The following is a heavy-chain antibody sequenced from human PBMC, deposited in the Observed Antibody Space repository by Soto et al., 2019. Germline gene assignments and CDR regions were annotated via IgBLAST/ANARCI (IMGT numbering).Heavy chain of an antibody. CDR1: GFTFSSYA. D-gene: IGHD2-2*01. CDR3: AKDLDVVVVPAASWFDH. Sequence: EVQLLESGGGLVQPGGSLRLSCAASGFTFSSYAMSWVRQAPGKGLEWVSAISGSGGSTYYADSVKGRFTISRDNSKNTLYLQMNSLRAEDTAVYYCAKDLDVVVVPAASWFDHWGQGTLVTVSS. V-gene: IGHV3-23*01. J-gene: IGHJ5*02. CDR2: ISGSGGST.